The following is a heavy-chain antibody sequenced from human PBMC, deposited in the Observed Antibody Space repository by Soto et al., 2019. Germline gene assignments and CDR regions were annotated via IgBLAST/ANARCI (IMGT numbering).Heavy chain of an antibody. V-gene: IGHV4-4*07. D-gene: IGHD6-13*01. J-gene: IGHJ5*02. CDR3: ARDQGVAAAGITWFDP. CDR1: GASMNSYH. Sequence: SETLSLTFTVSGASMNSYHWSWIRQPAGKGLEWIGHIHSSRSTNYNPSLKSRVTMSVDTAKNQFSLRLMSLTAADTAVYYCARDQGVAAAGITWFDPWGQGSLVTVSS. CDR2: IHSSRST.